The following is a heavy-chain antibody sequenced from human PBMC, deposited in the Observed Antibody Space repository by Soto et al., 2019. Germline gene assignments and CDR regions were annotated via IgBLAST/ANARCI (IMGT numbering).Heavy chain of an antibody. CDR3: ASTGRDGERIFFDY. Sequence: PSETLSLTCTVSGGSISSGGYYWSWIRQHPGKDLEWIGYIYYSGSTYYNPSLKSRVTISVDTSKNQFSLKLSSVTAADTAVYYCASTGRDGERIFFDYWGQGTLGTVSS. CDR1: GGSISSGGYY. V-gene: IGHV4-31*03. CDR2: IYYSGST. D-gene: IGHD3-3*01. J-gene: IGHJ4*02.